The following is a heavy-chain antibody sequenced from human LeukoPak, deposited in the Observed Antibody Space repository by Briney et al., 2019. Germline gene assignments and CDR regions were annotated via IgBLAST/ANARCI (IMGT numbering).Heavy chain of an antibody. CDR2: IYSGGGTTK. V-gene: IGHV3-33*03. CDR1: GLAFRNYG. D-gene: IGHD2-2*01. CDR3: VVILVPGGVWHFDL. J-gene: IGHJ2*01. Sequence: GGSLRLSCVASGLAFRNYGFHWVRQAPGKGLEWVAIIYSGGGTTKYYAESVKDRFTITRDDSRDTLYLQMNSLRAEDTAVYYCVVILVPGGVWHFDLWGRGTLVTVSS.